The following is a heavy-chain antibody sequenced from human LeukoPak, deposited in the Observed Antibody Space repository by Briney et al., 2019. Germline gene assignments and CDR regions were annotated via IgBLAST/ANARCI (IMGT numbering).Heavy chain of an antibody. CDR3: ARDYDYLWGSYRANHNYFDY. J-gene: IGHJ4*02. CDR2: INAGNGNT. D-gene: IGHD3-16*02. Sequence: ASVKVSCKASGYTFTSYAMHWVRQAPGHRLEWMGWINAGNGNTKYSQKFQGRVTITRDTSASTAYMELSSLTSEDTAVYYCARDYDYLWGSYRANHNYFDYWGQGTLVTVFS. V-gene: IGHV1-3*01. CDR1: GYTFTSYA.